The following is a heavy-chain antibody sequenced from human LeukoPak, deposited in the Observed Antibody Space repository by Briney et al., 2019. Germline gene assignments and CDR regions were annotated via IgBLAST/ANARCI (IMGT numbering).Heavy chain of an antibody. CDR3: ARYYCGGECYSGCFDY. CDR2: IFYSGCT. V-gene: IGHV4-39*01. CDR1: GGSISSSSFY. D-gene: IGHD2-21*01. Sequence: SETLSLTCTVSGGSISSSSFYWGWIRQPPGKGLEWIGCIFYSGCTYHNPCPKSRVTLSINPSTQQFSLKLRSVTAADTAVYYCARYYCGGECYSGCFDYWGQGTLVTVSS. J-gene: IGHJ4*02.